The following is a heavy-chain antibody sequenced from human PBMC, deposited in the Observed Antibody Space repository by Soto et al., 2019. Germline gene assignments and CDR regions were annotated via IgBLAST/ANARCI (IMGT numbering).Heavy chain of an antibody. CDR3: ARSPDFWSGYYGGIGYFDY. J-gene: IGHJ4*02. D-gene: IGHD3-3*01. CDR2: ISAYNGNT. V-gene: IGHV1-18*01. Sequence: ASVKVSCKASGYTFTSYGISWVRQAPGQGLEWMGWISAYNGNTNYAQKLQGRVTMTTDTSTSTAYMELRSLRSDDTAVYYCARSPDFWSGYYGGIGYFDYWGQGTLVTVSS. CDR1: GYTFTSYG.